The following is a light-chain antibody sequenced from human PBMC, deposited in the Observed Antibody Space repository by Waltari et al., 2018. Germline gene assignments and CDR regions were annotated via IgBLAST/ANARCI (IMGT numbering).Light chain of an antibody. CDR1: ALPKQY. CDR3: QSADSAGSYRV. J-gene: IGLJ3*02. CDR2: KDT. V-gene: IGLV3-25*03. Sequence: SYEVTQPPSLSVSPGQTARITCPGDALPKQYAYWYQQRSGQAPLLIIYKDTERASGIPERFSGSTSGTTVTLIINGVRAEDEADYYCQSADSAGSYRVFGGGTRLTVL.